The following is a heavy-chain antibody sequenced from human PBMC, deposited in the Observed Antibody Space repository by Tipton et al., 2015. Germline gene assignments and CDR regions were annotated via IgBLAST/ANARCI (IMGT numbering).Heavy chain of an antibody. CDR3: ASDYDSSGYYQSFDY. J-gene: IGHJ4*02. CDR1: GFRFSSYG. Sequence: SLRLSCAASGFRFSSYGMHWVRQAPGKGLEWMAFIRYDGNNKYYADSVKGRFTISRDNSKNTLYLQMNSLRAEDTAVYYCASDYDSSGYYQSFDYWGQGTLVTVSS. CDR2: IRYDGNNK. D-gene: IGHD3-22*01. V-gene: IGHV3-33*01.